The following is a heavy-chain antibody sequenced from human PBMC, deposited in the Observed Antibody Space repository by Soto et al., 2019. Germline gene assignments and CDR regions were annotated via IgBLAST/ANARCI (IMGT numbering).Heavy chain of an antibody. J-gene: IGHJ3*02. CDR1: GYTFTSYG. CDR2: ISAYNGNT. V-gene: IGHV1-18*04. D-gene: IGHD5-18*01. Sequence: GASVKVSCKASGYTFTSYGISWVRQAPGQGLEWMGWISAYNGNTNYAQKLQGRVTMTTDTSTSTAYMELRSLRSDDTAVYYCARDRRGYSYGYLGHDAFDIWGQGTMVTVSS. CDR3: ARDRRGYSYGYLGHDAFDI.